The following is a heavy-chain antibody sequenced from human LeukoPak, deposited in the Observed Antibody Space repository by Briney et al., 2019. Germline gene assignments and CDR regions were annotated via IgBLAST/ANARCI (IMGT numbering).Heavy chain of an antibody. Sequence: GGSLRLSCAASGLTFSSYSMNWVRQAPGKGLEWVSSISSSSSYIYYADSVKGRFTISRDNAKNSLYLQMNSLRAEDTAVYYCARDDYDILTGYSTSWLFDYWGQGTLVTVSS. V-gene: IGHV3-21*01. CDR3: ARDDYDILTGYSTSWLFDY. CDR1: GLTFSSYS. D-gene: IGHD3-9*01. CDR2: ISSSSSYI. J-gene: IGHJ4*02.